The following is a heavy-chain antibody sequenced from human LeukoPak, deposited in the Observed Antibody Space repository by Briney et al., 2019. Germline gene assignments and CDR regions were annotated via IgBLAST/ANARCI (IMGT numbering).Heavy chain of an antibody. V-gene: IGHV4-31*03. CDR1: GGSISSGGYY. CDR3: ARDPGRVQLWLREGYYFDY. CDR2: IYYSGST. J-gene: IGHJ4*02. D-gene: IGHD5-18*01. Sequence: SQTLSLTCTVSGGSISSGGYYWSWIRQHPGKGLEWIGYIYYSGSTYYNPSLKSRATISVDTSKNQFSLKLSSVTAADTAVYYCARDPGRVQLWLREGYYFDYWGQGTLVTVSS.